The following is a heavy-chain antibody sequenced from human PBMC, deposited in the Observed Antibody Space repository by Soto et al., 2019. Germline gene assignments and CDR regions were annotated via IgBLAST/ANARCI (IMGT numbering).Heavy chain of an antibody. Sequence: ASVRVSCKASGYTFTSYGISWVRQAPGQGLEWMGWISAYNGNTNYAQKLQGRVTMTTDTSTSTAYMELRSLRSDDTAVYYCARDVGNGWRQNWFDPWGQGTLVTVSS. CDR1: GYTFTSYG. V-gene: IGHV1-18*01. CDR3: ARDVGNGWRQNWFDP. D-gene: IGHD6-19*01. J-gene: IGHJ5*02. CDR2: ISAYNGNT.